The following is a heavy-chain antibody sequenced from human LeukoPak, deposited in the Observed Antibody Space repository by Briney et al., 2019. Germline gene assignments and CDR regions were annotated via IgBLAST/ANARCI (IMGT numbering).Heavy chain of an antibody. V-gene: IGHV3-48*01. J-gene: IGHJ4*02. CDR3: ATAPYHAAGY. Sequence: PGGSLRLSCAASGFTFSSYAMNWVRQAPGKGLEWLSYISSSGGSIYYVDSVKGRFTTSRDDARNSLYLQMSSLRVEDTAVYYCATAPYHAAGYWGQGTLVTVSS. D-gene: IGHD2-2*01. CDR2: ISSSGGSI. CDR1: GFTFSSYA.